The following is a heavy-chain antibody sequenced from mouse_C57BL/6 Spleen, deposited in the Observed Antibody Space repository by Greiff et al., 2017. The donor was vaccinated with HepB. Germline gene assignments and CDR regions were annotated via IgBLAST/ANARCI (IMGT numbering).Heavy chain of an antibody. CDR1: GYSITSGYD. V-gene: IGHV3-1*01. CDR2: ISYSGST. Sequence: EVKVEESGPGMVKPSQSLSLTCTVTGYSITSGYDWHWIRHFPGNKLEWMGYISYSGSTNYNPSLKSRISITHDTSKNHFFLKLNSVTTEDTATYYCAREGGYYFDYWGQGTTLTVSS. CDR3: AREGGYYFDY. J-gene: IGHJ2*01.